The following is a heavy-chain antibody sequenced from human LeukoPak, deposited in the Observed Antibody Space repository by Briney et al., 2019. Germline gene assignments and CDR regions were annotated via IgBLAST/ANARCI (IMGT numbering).Heavy chain of an antibody. V-gene: IGHV4-59*01. CDR2: IYYSGST. CDR3: ARAGFTMVRGVIGWFDP. Sequence: SETLSLTCTVSGGSISSYYWSWIRQPPGKGLEWIGYIYYSGSTNYNPSLKRRVTISVDTSKNQFSLKLSSVTAADTAVYYCARAGFTMVRGVIGWFDPWGQGTLVTVSS. CDR1: GGSISSYY. D-gene: IGHD3-10*01. J-gene: IGHJ5*02.